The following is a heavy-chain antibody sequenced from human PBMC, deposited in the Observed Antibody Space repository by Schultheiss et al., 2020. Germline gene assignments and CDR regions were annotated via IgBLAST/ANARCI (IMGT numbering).Heavy chain of an antibody. CDR3: AKRWDDGFDI. J-gene: IGHJ3*02. CDR2: ISASGGRT. V-gene: IGHV3-23*01. Sequence: GGSLRLSCAVYGGSFSGYYWSWIRQPPGKGLEWVSAISASGGRTYYADSVKGRFTISRDNSRNTLYLQMNSLRAEDTAVYHCAKRWDDGFDIWGQGTMVTVSS. CDR1: GGSFSGYY. D-gene: IGHD1-26*01.